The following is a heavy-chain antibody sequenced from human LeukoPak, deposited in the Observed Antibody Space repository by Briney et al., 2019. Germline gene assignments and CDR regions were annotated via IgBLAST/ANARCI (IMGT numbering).Heavy chain of an antibody. V-gene: IGHV4-59*01. J-gene: IGHJ4*02. Sequence: SETLSLTCTVSGGSMTNYYWTWIRQSPGKGLEWIGHTYYSGNTNYNPSLKSRVTISIDTSKNQFSQKLSSVTAADTAVYYCTRGRAYYDSTGYYYWGRGILVTVSS. D-gene: IGHD3-22*01. CDR1: GGSMTNYY. CDR3: TRGRAYYDSTGYYY. CDR2: TYYSGNT.